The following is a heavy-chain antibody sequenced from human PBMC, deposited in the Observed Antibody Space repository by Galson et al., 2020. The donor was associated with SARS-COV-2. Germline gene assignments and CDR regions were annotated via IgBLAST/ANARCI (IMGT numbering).Heavy chain of an antibody. D-gene: IGHD2-15*01. V-gene: IGHV3-33*01. CDR2: IYYDGSYK. CDR1: GFTFSNYG. CDR3: ARRGAGGSTPSNYYYMDV. J-gene: IGHJ6*03. Sequence: GGSLSLSCVASGFTFSNYGMHWVRQAPGKGLEWVAAIYYDGSYKYYADSVKDRFTISRDNSKNTLYLQMNGLRAEDTAVYYCARRGAGGSTPSNYYYMDVWGKGTTVTVSS.